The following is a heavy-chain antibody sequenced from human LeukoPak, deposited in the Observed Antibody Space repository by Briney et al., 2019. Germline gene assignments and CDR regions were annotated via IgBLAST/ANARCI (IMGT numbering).Heavy chain of an antibody. J-gene: IGHJ5*02. CDR1: GVTFSSYS. CDR3: ARVALRPIDYSNPEFDP. Sequence: GGSLRLSCAASGVTFSSYSMNWVRQAPGQGLEWVSYITSDSTTMFYADSVKGRFTASRDNAENSMYLQMNSLRAEDTAVYYCARVALRPIDYSNPEFDPWGQGTLVTVSS. D-gene: IGHD4-11*01. V-gene: IGHV3-48*01. CDR2: ITSDSTTM.